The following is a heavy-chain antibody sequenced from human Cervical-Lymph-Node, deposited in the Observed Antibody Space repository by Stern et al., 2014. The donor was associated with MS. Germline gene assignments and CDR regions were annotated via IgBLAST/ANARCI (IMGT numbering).Heavy chain of an antibody. CDR3: AKSAGRTSNRAHD. J-gene: IGHJ4*02. V-gene: IGHV3-7*01. D-gene: IGHD2-2*01. CDR2: ISLDGSDK. Sequence: EVQLEESGGGLVQPGGSVRLSCEASGFTFTDYWRTWVRQSPGKGLEWVANISLDGSDKHYVDSVKVRVTISRDNAKNSLYLQMNNLRDADTAVYYCAKSAGRTSNRAHDWGQGTLVTVSP. CDR1: GFTFTDYW.